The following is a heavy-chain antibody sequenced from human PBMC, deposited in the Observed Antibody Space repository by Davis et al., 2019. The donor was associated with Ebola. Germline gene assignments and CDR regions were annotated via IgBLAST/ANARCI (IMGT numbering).Heavy chain of an antibody. Sequence: PGGSLRLSCAASGFTSRSYGMHWVRQAPGKGLEWVAMIAHDGSSTNYANSVKGRFTISRDNSINTLYLQMNSLRPEDTAVYYCVKQSPPLDDYLYYYMDVWGKGTTVTVSS. CDR1: GFTSRSYG. CDR2: IAHDGSST. CDR3: VKQSPPLDDYLYYYMDV. J-gene: IGHJ6*03. V-gene: IGHV3-30*18.